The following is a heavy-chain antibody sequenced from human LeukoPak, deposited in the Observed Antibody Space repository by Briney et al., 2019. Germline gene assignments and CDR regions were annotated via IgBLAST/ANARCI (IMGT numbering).Heavy chain of an antibody. D-gene: IGHD6-19*01. CDR2: IDATSGTI. CDR3: ARDATVGVPGTLYFDH. Sequence: GGSLRLSCAASGFSFSTYEMNWVRQAPGKGLEWVLYIDATSGTIHYGDSVKGRFTISRDNAKNSLYLQMNSLRVEDTAVYYCARDATVGVPGTLYFDHWGQGILVTVSS. V-gene: IGHV3-48*03. CDR1: GFSFSTYE. J-gene: IGHJ4*02.